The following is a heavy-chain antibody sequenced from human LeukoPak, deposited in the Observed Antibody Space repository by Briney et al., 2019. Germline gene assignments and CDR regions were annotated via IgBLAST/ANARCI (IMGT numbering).Heavy chain of an antibody. Sequence: GGSLRLSRAASGFTFTDSWMSWVRQPPGKGLEWVVNIKPDGTEKYYVDSLKGRFTVSRDNAKNSLYLQMSSLRAEDTAVYYCARVRYGNYFDYWGQGTLVTVSS. CDR3: ARVRYGNYFDY. V-gene: IGHV3-7*04. D-gene: IGHD3-16*02. J-gene: IGHJ4*02. CDR2: IKPDGTEK. CDR1: GFTFTDSW.